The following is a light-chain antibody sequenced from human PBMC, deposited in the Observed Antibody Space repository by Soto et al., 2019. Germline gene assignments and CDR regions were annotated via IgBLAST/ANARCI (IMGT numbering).Light chain of an antibody. CDR1: SGHSSYI. CDR3: ETWDSNSAV. V-gene: IGLV4-60*03. J-gene: IGLJ7*01. Sequence: QSVLTQSSSASASLGSSVKLTCTLSSGHSSYIIAWHQQQPGKAPRYLMKLEGSGSYNKGSGVPDRFSGSSSGADRYLTISYLQSDDEADYYCETWDSNSAVFGGGTQLTVL. CDR2: LEGSGSY.